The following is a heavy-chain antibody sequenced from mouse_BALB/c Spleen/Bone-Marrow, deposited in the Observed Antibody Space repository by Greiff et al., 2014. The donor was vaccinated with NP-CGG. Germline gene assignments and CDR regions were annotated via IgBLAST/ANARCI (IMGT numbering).Heavy chain of an antibody. D-gene: IGHD3-1*01. CDR1: GFTFSSYT. J-gene: IGHJ4*01. CDR3: SRHVGNPYAMDY. V-gene: IGHV5-12-2*01. CDR2: ISNGGGST. Sequence: EVQGVESGGGLVQPGGSLKLSCAASGFTFSSYTMSWVRQTPEKRLEWVAYISNGGGSTSYPDTVKGRFTISRDNAKNTLYLQMSSLKSEDTAMYYCSRHVGNPYAMDYGGQGTSVTVSS.